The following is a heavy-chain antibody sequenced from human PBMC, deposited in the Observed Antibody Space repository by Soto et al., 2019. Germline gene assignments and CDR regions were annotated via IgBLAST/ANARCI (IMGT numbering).Heavy chain of an antibody. D-gene: IGHD3-10*01. CDR1: GFTFSSYW. CDR2: IKGDESST. V-gene: IGHV3-74*01. CDR3: ARGIRNYYGSDY. J-gene: IGHJ4*02. Sequence: EVQLVESGGGLVQPGGSPRLSCEASGFTFSSYWMHWVRQSPGKGLEWVSRIKGDESSTSYADSVKGRFTISRDNARDTLYLQMNSLRAEDTAVYYCARGIRNYYGSDYWGQGTLVTVSS.